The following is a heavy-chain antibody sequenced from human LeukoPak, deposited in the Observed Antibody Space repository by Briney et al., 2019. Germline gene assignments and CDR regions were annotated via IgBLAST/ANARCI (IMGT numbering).Heavy chain of an antibody. V-gene: IGHV3-23*01. CDR3: AKDGVATISYYFDY. D-gene: IGHD5-24*01. J-gene: IGHJ4*02. Sequence: GGSLRLYCAASGFTFSSYAMSWVRQAPGKGLEWVSLISSSGDNTYYADSVKGRFTISRDNSKNTLYLQMNSLGAEDTAVYYCAKDGVATISYYFDYWGQGTLVTVSS. CDR1: GFTFSSYA. CDR2: ISSSGDNT.